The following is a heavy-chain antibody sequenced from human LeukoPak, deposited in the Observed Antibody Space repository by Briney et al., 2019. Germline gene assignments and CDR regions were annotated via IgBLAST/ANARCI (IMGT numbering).Heavy chain of an antibody. J-gene: IGHJ4*02. Sequence: GGSLRLSCAGSGFIFSDVWMSWVRQAPGKGLEWVARIKTKAKGGTIDYAAPVKGRFIISRDDSEKRLDLQMSSLKSEDTGVYYCTTDLDYWGQGTLVTVSS. CDR1: GFIFSDVW. CDR2: IKTKAKGGTI. CDR3: TTDLDY. V-gene: IGHV3-15*01.